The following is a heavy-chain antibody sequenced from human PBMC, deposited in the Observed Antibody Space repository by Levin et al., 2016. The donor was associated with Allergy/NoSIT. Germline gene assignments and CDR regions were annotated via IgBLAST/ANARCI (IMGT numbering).Heavy chain of an antibody. CDR3: TRWWKYYYYGMDV. Sequence: VRQAPGKGLEWVSAISGSGGSTYYADSVKGRFTISRDNSKNTLYLQMNSLRAEDTAVYYCTRWWKYYYYGMDVWGQGTTVTVSS. J-gene: IGHJ6*02. D-gene: IGHD2-15*01. CDR2: ISGSGGST. V-gene: IGHV3-23*01.